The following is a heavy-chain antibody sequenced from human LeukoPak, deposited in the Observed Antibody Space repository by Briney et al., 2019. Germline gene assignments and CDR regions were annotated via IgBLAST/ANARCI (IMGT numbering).Heavy chain of an antibody. V-gene: IGHV3-53*01. CDR3: ARTTVAPGSYDAFDI. CDR1: GFTVSSNY. CDR2: IYKDGST. Sequence: GGSLRLSCAASGFTVSSNYMSWVRQAPGKGLEWVSIIYKDGSTYHADSVKGQFIISRDNSKNTLYLQINSLTVEDTAVYYCARTTVAPGSYDAFDIWGQGTMVTVSS. J-gene: IGHJ3*02. D-gene: IGHD4-23*01.